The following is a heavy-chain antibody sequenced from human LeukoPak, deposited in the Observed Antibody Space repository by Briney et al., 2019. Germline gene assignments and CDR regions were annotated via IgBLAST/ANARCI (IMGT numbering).Heavy chain of an antibody. V-gene: IGHV4-59*08. CDR2: IYYSGGT. CDR1: GGSISSYY. J-gene: IGHJ4*02. CDR3: ARGRIAAAGTFDY. Sequence: SETLSLTCTVSGGSISSYYWSWIRQPPGKGLEWIGYIYYSGGTNYNPSLKSRLTISVDTSKNQFSLKLSSVTAADTAVYYCARGRIAAAGTFDYWGQGTLVTVSS. D-gene: IGHD6-13*01.